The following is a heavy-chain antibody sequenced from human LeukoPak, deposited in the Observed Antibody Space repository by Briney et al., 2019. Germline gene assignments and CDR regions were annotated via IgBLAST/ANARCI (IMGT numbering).Heavy chain of an antibody. CDR2: ISGSAGST. V-gene: IGHV3-23*01. J-gene: IGHJ6*03. D-gene: IGHD2-15*01. CDR3: AKGAVESLDYYFYMEV. CDR1: GFTFSNSA. Sequence: PGGSLRLSCAASGFTFSNSAMNWVRQAPGKGLEWVSTISGSAGSTYTADSVKGRFTISRDNSKNTLYLEMSTLIAEDTAVYYCAKGAVESLDYYFYMEVWGKGTTVTVSS.